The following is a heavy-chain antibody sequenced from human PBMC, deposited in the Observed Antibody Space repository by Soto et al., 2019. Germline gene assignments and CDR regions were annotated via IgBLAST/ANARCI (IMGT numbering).Heavy chain of an antibody. CDR3: ARETTVTIAAYWYFDL. CDR2: ISGSGGST. V-gene: IGHV3-23*01. J-gene: IGHJ2*01. D-gene: IGHD4-17*01. Sequence: GGSLRLSCAASGFTFSSYAMNWVRRAPGKGLEWVSVISGSGGSTYYADSVKGRFTISRDNSKNTLYLQMNSLRAEDTAVYYCARETTVTIAAYWYFDLWGRGTLGTVSS. CDR1: GFTFSSYA.